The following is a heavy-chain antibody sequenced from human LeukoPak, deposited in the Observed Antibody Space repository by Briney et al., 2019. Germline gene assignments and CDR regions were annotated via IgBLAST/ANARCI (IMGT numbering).Heavy chain of an antibody. D-gene: IGHD2-2*01. CDR3: AKDYCSSTSCYGAFDY. V-gene: IGHV3-30*02. CDR2: IRYDGSNK. CDR1: GFTFSSYG. Sequence: GGSLRLSCATSGFTFSSYGMHWVRQAPGKGLEWVAFIRYDGSNKYYADSVKGRFTISRDNSKSTLYLQMNSLRAEDTAVYYCAKDYCSSTSCYGAFDYWGQGTLVTVSS. J-gene: IGHJ4*02.